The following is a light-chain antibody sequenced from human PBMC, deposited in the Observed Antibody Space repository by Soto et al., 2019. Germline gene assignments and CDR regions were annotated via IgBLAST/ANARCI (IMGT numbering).Light chain of an antibody. Sequence: DIQMTQSPSTLSSSIGDRVTITCRASHSLNGRLAWYRQRPGHAPDLLIYDVSTLETGVPPSFSGTGSETECPSAIRGVQPDDFANDCCQQYNYYSTFGPGTTVEIK. J-gene: IGKJ1*01. CDR1: HSLNGR. V-gene: IGKV1-5*01. CDR3: QQYNYYST. CDR2: DVS.